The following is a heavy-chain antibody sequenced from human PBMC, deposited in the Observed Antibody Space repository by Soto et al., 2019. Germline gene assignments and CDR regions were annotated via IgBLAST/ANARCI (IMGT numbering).Heavy chain of an antibody. CDR1: GGTFSSYA. V-gene: IGHV1-69*01. CDR2: IIPIFGTA. D-gene: IGHD3-3*01. J-gene: IGHJ6*02. CDR3: ATITIFGVDYYYYYGMDV. Sequence: QVQLVQSGAEVKKPGSSVKVSCKASGGTFSSYAISWVRQAPGQGLEWMGGIIPIFGTANYAQKFQGRVTITADESTSTDYMELSSLRSEDTAVYYCATITIFGVDYYYYYGMDVWGQGTTVTVSS.